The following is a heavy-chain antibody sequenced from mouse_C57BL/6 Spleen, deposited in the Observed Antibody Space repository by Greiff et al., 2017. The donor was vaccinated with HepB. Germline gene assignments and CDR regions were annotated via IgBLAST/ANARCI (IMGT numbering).Heavy chain of an antibody. V-gene: IGHV2-2*01. Sequence: VQRVESGPGLVQPSQSLSITCTVSGFSLTSYGVHWVRQSPGKGLEWLGVIWSGGSTDYNAAFISRLSISKDNSKSQVFFKMNSLQADDTAIYYCARHYDYDFWYFDVWGTGTTVTVSS. D-gene: IGHD2-4*01. CDR2: IWSGGST. CDR1: GFSLTSYG. CDR3: ARHYDYDFWYFDV. J-gene: IGHJ1*03.